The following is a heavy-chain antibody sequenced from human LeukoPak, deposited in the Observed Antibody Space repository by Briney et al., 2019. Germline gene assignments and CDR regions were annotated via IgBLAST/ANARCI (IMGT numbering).Heavy chain of an antibody. D-gene: IGHD4-11*01. CDR2: INPNSGGT. V-gene: IGHV1-2*06. CDR1: GYTFTGYY. Sequence: ASVKVSCKASGYTFTGYYMHWVRQAPGQGLEWMGRINPNSGGTNYAQKFQGRVTMTRDTSISTAYMELSRLRSDDTAVYYCARDPSTTVTTSSNWFDPWGQGTLVTVSS. CDR3: ARDPSTTVTTSSNWFDP. J-gene: IGHJ5*02.